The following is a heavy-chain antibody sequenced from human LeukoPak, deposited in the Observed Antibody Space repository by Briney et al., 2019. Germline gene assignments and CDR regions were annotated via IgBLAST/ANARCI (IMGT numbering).Heavy chain of an antibody. D-gene: IGHD4-17*01. V-gene: IGHV3-48*01. CDR1: GFTFGSFP. CDR2: ISGREI. J-gene: IGHJ3*01. CDR3: ARGRPGTNPDPFDV. Sequence: GGSVTLSCVASGFTFGSFPMNWVRQAPGKGLEWLSYISGREIRYAHSVKGRFTISRDNVKNSLFLQVNSLRVEDTAVYSCARGRPGTNPDPFDVWGPGTRVTLST.